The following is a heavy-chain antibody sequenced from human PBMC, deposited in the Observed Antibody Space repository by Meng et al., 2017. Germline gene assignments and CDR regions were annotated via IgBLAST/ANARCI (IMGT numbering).Heavy chain of an antibody. J-gene: IGHJ5*02. CDR3: AKDSGDYAVSWFDP. Sequence: ASVKVSCKASGYTFTSYGISWVRQAPGQGLEWMGWISAYNGNTNYAQKLQGRVTMTTDTSTSTAYMELRSLRSDDTAVYYCAKDSGDYAVSWFDPWGQGTLVTVSS. CDR1: GYTFTSYG. D-gene: IGHD4-17*01. CDR2: ISAYNGNT. V-gene: IGHV1-18*01.